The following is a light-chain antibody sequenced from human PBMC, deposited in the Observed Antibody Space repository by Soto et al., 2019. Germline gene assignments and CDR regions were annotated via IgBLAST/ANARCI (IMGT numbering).Light chain of an antibody. CDR3: AAWDDSLSVVV. CDR1: SSNIGSNY. J-gene: IGLJ2*01. Sequence: QLVLTQPPSASGTPGQRVTISCSGSSSNIGSNYVYWYQQLPGTAPKLLIYRNNQRPSGVPDRFSGSKSGTSASLAISGLRSEDEAYYYCAAWDDSLSVVVFGGGTKLTVL. V-gene: IGLV1-47*01. CDR2: RNN.